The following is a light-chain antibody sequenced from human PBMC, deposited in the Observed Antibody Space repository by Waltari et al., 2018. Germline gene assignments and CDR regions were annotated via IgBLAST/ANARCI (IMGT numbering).Light chain of an antibody. CDR1: QDISNY. CDR2: DAS. CDR3: QQYDNLPFT. J-gene: IGKJ3*01. Sequence: DIQMTQSPSSLSASVGDRVTITCLASQDISNYLNWYQQKPGKAPKLLIYDASNLETGVPSRFSGSGSGTDFTFTISSLQPEDIATYYCQQYDNLPFTFGPGTKVDIK. V-gene: IGKV1-33*01.